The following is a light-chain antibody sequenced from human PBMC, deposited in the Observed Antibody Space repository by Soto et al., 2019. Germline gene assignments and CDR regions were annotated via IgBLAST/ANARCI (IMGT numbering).Light chain of an antibody. Sequence: EIVLTQSPGTLSLSPGERATLSCRASQSIDNFLAWYQQKPGQAPRLLIYDASKRATDIPDRFIGSGSGTDFTLTINRLEPEDFAVYYCQQYANSPITFGQGTRLEIK. CDR1: QSIDNF. CDR2: DAS. CDR3: QQYANSPIT. J-gene: IGKJ5*01. V-gene: IGKV3-20*01.